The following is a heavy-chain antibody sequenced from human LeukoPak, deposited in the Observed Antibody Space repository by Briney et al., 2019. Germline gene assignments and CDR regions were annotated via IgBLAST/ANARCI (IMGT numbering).Heavy chain of an antibody. V-gene: IGHV1-2*02. CDR2: INPNSGGT. Sequence: GASVKVSCKASGYTFTGYYMHWVRQAPGQGLEWMGWINPNSGGTNYAQKLQGRVTMTTDTSTSTAYMELRSLRSDDTAVYYCARDSSIVSGSDGFDIWGQGTMVTVSS. CDR1: GYTFTGYY. J-gene: IGHJ3*02. D-gene: IGHD2-2*01. CDR3: ARDSSIVSGSDGFDI.